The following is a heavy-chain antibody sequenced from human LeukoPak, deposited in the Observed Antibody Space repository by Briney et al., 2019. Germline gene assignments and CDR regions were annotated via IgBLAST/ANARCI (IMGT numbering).Heavy chain of an antibody. CDR2: IYYSGST. Sequence: SETLSLTCTVSGGSISSYYWSWIRQHPGKGLEWIGYIYYSGSTYYNPSLKSRVTISVDTSKNQFSLKLSSVTAADTAVYYCARSIGGYCTNGVCYTNWFDPWGQGTLVTVSS. D-gene: IGHD2-8*01. CDR3: ARSIGGYCTNGVCYTNWFDP. V-gene: IGHV4-59*06. J-gene: IGHJ5*02. CDR1: GGSISSYY.